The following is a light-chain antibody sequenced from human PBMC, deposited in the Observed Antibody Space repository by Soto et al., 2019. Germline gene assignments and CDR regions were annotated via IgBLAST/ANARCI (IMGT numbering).Light chain of an antibody. CDR1: QSVASRR. CDR3: QQANSFPH. Sequence: EIVLTQSPGTLSLSPGERATLSCRASQSVASRRVAWYKQKPGQAPRLLIYGASTRATGIPARFSGSGSGTDFTLTTSSLQPEDFATYYCQQANSFPHFGGGTKVDI. CDR2: GAS. J-gene: IGKJ4*01. V-gene: IGKV3D-7*01.